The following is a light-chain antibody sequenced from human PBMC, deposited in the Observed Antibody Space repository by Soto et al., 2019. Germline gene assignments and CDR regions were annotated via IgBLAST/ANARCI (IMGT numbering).Light chain of an antibody. V-gene: IGKV1-39*01. J-gene: IGKJ5*01. CDR1: QPISNY. Sequence: DVQMTQSPSSLSASVGDGVTITCRASQPISNYLNWYQQKAGEAPKVLIFGASSLQSGVPSKFSGSGYGTDFTLTINNLHPDDFATYYCQQTHTVPLTFGQGTRL. CDR2: GAS. CDR3: QQTHTVPLT.